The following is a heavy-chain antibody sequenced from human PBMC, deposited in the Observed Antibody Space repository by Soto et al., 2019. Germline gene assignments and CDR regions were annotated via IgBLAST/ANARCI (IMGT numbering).Heavy chain of an antibody. J-gene: IGHJ4*02. Sequence: PSETLSLTCTVSGGSISSGDYYWSWIRQPPGKGLEWIGYIYNSGRYNYNPSLESRLTISIDTSKNQFSLRLASVTAADTAVYYCARTLPNRQLFDSWSQGTLVTVSS. CDR1: GGSISSGDYY. CDR2: IYNSGRY. V-gene: IGHV4-61*08. D-gene: IGHD1-1*01. CDR3: ARTLPNRQLFDS.